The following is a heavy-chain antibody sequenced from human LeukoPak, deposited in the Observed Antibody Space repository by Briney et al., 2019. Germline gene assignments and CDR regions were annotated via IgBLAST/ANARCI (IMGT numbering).Heavy chain of an antibody. J-gene: IGHJ4*02. Sequence: ASVKVSCKASGYIFTNYGISWVRQAPGQGLEWMGWISVYNGDTNYAQKLQGRVTMTTDTSTSTAYMELRSLTSDDTAVYYCARETYSNILTGTDYWGPGTLVTVSS. V-gene: IGHV1-18*01. CDR2: ISVYNGDT. CDR1: GYIFTNYG. CDR3: ARETYSNILTGTDY. D-gene: IGHD3-9*01.